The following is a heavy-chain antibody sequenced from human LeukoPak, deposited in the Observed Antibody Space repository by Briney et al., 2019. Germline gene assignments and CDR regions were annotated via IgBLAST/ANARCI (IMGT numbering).Heavy chain of an antibody. CDR3: ARGMITTDWYFDL. CDR2: INHSGST. V-gene: IGHV4-34*01. D-gene: IGHD3-22*01. Sequence: PSETLSLTCAVYGGSFSGYYWSWIRQPPGKGLEWIGEINHSGSTNYNPSLKSRVTISVDTSKNHFSLKLSSVTAADTAVYYCARGMITTDWYFDLWGRVTPVTVSS. CDR1: GGSFSGYY. J-gene: IGHJ2*01.